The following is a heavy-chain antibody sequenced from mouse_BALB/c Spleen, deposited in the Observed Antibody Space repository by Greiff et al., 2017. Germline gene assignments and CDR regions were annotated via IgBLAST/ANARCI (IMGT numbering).Heavy chain of an antibody. D-gene: IGHD2-4*01. V-gene: IGHV1S81*02. CDR3: TRCDYDGGNY. Sequence: QVQLKESGAELVKPGASVKLSCKASGYTFTSYYMYWVKQRPGQGLEWIGEINPSNGGTNFNEKFKSKATLTVDKSSSTAYMQLSSLTSEDSAVYYCTRCDYDGGNYWGQGTSVTVSS. CDR2: INPSNGGT. J-gene: IGHJ4*01. CDR1: GYTFTSYY.